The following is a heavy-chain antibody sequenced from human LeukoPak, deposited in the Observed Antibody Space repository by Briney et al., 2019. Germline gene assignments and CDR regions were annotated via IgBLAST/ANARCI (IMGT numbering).Heavy chain of an antibody. D-gene: IGHD5-12*01. V-gene: IGHV7-4-1*02. Sequence: GASVKVSCKASGYTFTSYPMNWVRQAPGQGLEWMGWINTNTGNPTYAQGFTGRFVFSLDSSVTTTYLQISSLKAEGTAVYYCASGDRGYGYSYWGQGTLVTVSS. CDR2: INTNTGNP. J-gene: IGHJ4*02. CDR1: GYTFTSYP. CDR3: ASGDRGYGYSY.